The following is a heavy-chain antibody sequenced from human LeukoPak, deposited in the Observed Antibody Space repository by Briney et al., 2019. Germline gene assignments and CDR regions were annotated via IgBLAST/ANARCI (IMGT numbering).Heavy chain of an antibody. J-gene: IGHJ6*03. CDR1: GGSFISYIYP. Sequence: SETLSFTCTVSGGSFISYIYPWGWIRLPPGKGLEWIGSISHSGTTYYNPSLKSRVTISVDTSKNQFSLKLSSVTAADTAVYYCARGLRIYGDYVSGRVYYMDVWGKGTTVTVSS. CDR2: ISHSGTT. CDR3: ARGLRIYGDYVSGRVYYMDV. V-gene: IGHV4-39*07. D-gene: IGHD4-17*01.